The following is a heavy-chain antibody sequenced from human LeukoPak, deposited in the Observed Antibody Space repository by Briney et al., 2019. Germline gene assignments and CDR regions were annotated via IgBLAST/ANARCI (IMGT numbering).Heavy chain of an antibody. D-gene: IGHD6-13*01. CDR1: GYSIGSGYF. CDR3: ARARIAGVGNEPPSHLFDS. V-gene: IGHV4-38-2*01. J-gene: IGHJ5*01. CDR2: MSYDVIT. Sequence: PSETLSLTCGVSGYSIGSGYFWAWVRQPPPQGLEWSGRMSYDVITPYNPSLQSRVTTSGDKTKTKFSLLLSSLTAAAPTVVCWARARIAGVGNEPPSHLFDSWGEGTLVSVSS.